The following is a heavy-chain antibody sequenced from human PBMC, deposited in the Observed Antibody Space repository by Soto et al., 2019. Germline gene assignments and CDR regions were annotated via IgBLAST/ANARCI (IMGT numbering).Heavy chain of an antibody. CDR1: GGTFSSYT. V-gene: IGHV1-69*08. D-gene: IGHD2-15*01. Sequence: QVQLVQSGAEVKKPGSSVKVSCKASGGTFSSYTISWVRQAPGQGLEWMGRIIPILGIANSAQKFQGRVTVTADKATSTAYMELSSLGSEDTAVYYCARDIVVVVAGLGWFDPWGQGTLVTGSS. J-gene: IGHJ5*02. CDR2: IIPILGIA. CDR3: ARDIVVVVAGLGWFDP.